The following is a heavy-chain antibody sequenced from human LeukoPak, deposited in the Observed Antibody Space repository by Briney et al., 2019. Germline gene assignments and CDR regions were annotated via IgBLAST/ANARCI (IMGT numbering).Heavy chain of an antibody. CDR2: MNPNSGNT. Sequence: ASVKVSCKASGYTFTSYDINWVRQATGQGLGWMGWMNPNSGNTGYAQKFQGRVTMTRNTSISTAYMELSSLRSEDTAVYYCARGTYYYDSSGYIGYYMDVWGKGTTVTISS. CDR1: GYTFTSYD. J-gene: IGHJ6*03. CDR3: ARGTYYYDSSGYIGYYMDV. V-gene: IGHV1-8*01. D-gene: IGHD3-22*01.